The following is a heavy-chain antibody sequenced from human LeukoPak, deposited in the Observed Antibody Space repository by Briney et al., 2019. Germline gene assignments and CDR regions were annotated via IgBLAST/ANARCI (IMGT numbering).Heavy chain of an antibody. D-gene: IGHD6-13*01. CDR3: ARRGYSSSWTHYYYYMDV. CDR2: INPNSGGT. J-gene: IGHJ6*03. CDR1: GYTFTGYY. Sequence: ASVKVSRKASGYTFTGYYMHWVRQAPGQGLEWMGWINPNSGGTNYAQKFQGRVTMTRDTSISTAYMELSRLRSDGTAVYYCARRGYSSSWTHYYYYMDVWGKGTTVTVSS. V-gene: IGHV1-2*02.